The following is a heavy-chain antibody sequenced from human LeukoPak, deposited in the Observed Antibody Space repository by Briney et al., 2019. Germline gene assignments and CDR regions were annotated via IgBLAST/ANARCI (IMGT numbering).Heavy chain of an antibody. CDR1: GYTFTGYY. V-gene: IGHV1-2*02. D-gene: IGHD3-22*01. Sequence: ASVKVSCKASGYTFTGYYMHWVRQAPGQGLEWMGWINPNSGGTNYAQKFQGRVTMTRDTSISTAYMELSRLRSDDTAVYYCARDRYYYDSSGYYNWFDPWGQGTLVTVSS. CDR2: INPNSGGT. CDR3: ARDRYYYDSSGYYNWFDP. J-gene: IGHJ5*02.